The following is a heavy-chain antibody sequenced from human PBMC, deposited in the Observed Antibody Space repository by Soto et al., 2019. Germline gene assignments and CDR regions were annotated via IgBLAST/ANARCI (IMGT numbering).Heavy chain of an antibody. CDR2: MNPNSGNT. CDR1: GYTFTSYD. J-gene: IGHJ6*02. CDR3: ARGLWVLQGYGMDV. Sequence: GASVKVSCKASGYTFTSYDINWVRQATGQGLEWMGWMNPNSGNTGYAQKFQGRVTMTRNTSISTAYMELSSLRSEDTAVYYCARGLWVLQGYGMDVWGQGTTVTVSS. V-gene: IGHV1-8*01. D-gene: IGHD3-10*01.